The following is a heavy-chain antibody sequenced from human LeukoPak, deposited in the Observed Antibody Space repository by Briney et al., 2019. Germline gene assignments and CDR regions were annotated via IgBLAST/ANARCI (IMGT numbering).Heavy chain of an antibody. CDR3: ARDYGDYYDSSGYYPYYFDY. CDR2: TYYRSKWYN. Sequence: SQTLSLTCAISGDSVSSNSAAWNWIRQSPSRGLEWLGRTYYRSKWYNDYAVSVKSRITINPDTSKNQFSLQLNSVTPEDTAVYYCARDYGDYYDSSGYYPYYFDYWGQGTLVTVSS. D-gene: IGHD3-22*01. V-gene: IGHV6-1*01. CDR1: GDSVSSNSAA. J-gene: IGHJ4*02.